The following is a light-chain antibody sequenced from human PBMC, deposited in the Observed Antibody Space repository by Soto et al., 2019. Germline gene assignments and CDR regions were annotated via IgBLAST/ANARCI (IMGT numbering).Light chain of an antibody. V-gene: IGKV3-15*01. CDR1: QSVSNN. CDR3: QQCKTWPLT. J-gene: IGKJ4*01. Sequence: EIVMTQSPATLSVSPGERATLSCRASQSVSNNLVWYQQKPGQAPRPLIYGASARATGIPARFSGSGSGTDFTLTISGLQSEDLAVYYCQQCKTWPLTFGGGTKVEIK. CDR2: GAS.